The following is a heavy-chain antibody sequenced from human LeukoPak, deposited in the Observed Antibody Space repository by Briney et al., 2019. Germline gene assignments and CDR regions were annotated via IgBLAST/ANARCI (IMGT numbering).Heavy chain of an antibody. Sequence: ASVKVSCKASGYTFTTYGISWVRQAPGQGLEWMGWISAYNGNTNYAQKLQGRVTMTTDTSTSTAYMELWSLRSDDTAVYYCARVAAVAGMDYYYYYMDVWGKGTTVTISS. CDR1: GYTFTTYG. CDR2: ISAYNGNT. D-gene: IGHD6-19*01. J-gene: IGHJ6*03. CDR3: ARVAAVAGMDYYYYYMDV. V-gene: IGHV1-18*01.